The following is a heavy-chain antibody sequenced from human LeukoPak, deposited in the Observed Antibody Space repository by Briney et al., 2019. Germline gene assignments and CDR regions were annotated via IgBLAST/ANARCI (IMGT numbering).Heavy chain of an antibody. J-gene: IGHJ4*02. V-gene: IGHV3-30*02. CDR1: GFTFSSYG. CDR2: IRYDGSNK. CDR3: AKRISGHYYFDY. D-gene: IGHD2-15*01. Sequence: GGSLRLSCAASGFTFSSYGMHWVRQAPGKGLEWVPFIRYDGSNKYYADSVKGRFTISRDNSKNTLYLQMNSLRAEDTAVYYCAKRISGHYYFDYWGQGTLVTVSS.